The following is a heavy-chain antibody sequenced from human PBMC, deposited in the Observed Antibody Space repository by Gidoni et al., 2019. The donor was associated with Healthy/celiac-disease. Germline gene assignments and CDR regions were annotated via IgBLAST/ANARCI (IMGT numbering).Heavy chain of an antibody. J-gene: IGHJ5*02. Sequence: QVQLVQSGAEVTKPGSSEKVSCKASGGTFSSYAIRWVRQAPGQGLEWMAGTIPIFGTANYAQKFQGRVTITADESTSTAYRELSSLRSEDTAVYYCAREVVAARVRWFDPWVQGTLVTVSS. D-gene: IGHD2-15*01. CDR2: TIPIFGTA. CDR3: AREVVAARVRWFDP. CDR1: GGTFSSYA. V-gene: IGHV1-69*01.